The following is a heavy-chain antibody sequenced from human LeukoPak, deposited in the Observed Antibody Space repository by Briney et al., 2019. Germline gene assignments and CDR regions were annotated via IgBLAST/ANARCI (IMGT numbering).Heavy chain of an antibody. CDR2: ISSSGTTI. CDR3: AKEKFTVTTYFFDY. CDR1: GFTFSSSE. J-gene: IGHJ4*02. V-gene: IGHV3-48*03. D-gene: IGHD4-17*01. Sequence: PGGSLRLSCAASGFTFSSSEMNWVRQAPEKGLEWISYISSSGTTIYYADSVKGRFTISRDNSKNTLYLQMNSLRAEDTAVYYCAKEKFTVTTYFFDYWGQGTLVTVSS.